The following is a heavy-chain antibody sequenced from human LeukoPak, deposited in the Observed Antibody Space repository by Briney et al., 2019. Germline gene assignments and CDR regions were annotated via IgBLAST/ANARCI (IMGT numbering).Heavy chain of an antibody. V-gene: IGHV4-59*01. J-gene: IGHJ6*02. D-gene: IGHD3-10*01. Sequence: PSETLSLTCTVSGGSISSYYWSWIRQPPGKGLEWIGYIYYSGSTNYNPSLKSRVTISVDTSKNQFSLKLSSVTAADTAVYYCARVLGYGSGSHNTYYYYYGMDVWGQGTLVTVSS. CDR1: GGSISSYY. CDR3: ARVLGYGSGSHNTYYYYYGMDV. CDR2: IYYSGST.